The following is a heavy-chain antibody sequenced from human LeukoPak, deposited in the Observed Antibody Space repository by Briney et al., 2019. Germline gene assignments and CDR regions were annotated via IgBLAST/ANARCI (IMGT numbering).Heavy chain of an antibody. CDR3: AKGPDCTSGICYTFFDY. Sequence: GGSLRLSCAASGFTFDDYGMSWVRQAPGKGLEWVSSINWNGGSTGYADSVKGRFTISRDNSKNTLYLQMNSLRAEDTAVYYCAKGPDCTSGICYTFFDYWGQGTLVTVSS. CDR1: GFTFDDYG. V-gene: IGHV3-20*04. J-gene: IGHJ4*02. CDR2: INWNGGST. D-gene: IGHD2-8*01.